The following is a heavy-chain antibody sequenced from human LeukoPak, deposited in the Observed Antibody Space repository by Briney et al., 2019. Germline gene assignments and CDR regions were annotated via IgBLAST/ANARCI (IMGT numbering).Heavy chain of an antibody. CDR3: ARDYVAAHFDY. Sequence: PGGSLRLSCVASGFTFSSFWMSWVRQAPGKGLEWVANIKQDGSEKFYVDSVKGRFTISRDNAKNSLFLQMNSLRAEDTAVYYCARDYVAAHFDYWGQGTLVTVSS. J-gene: IGHJ4*02. CDR2: IKQDGSEK. V-gene: IGHV3-7*01. D-gene: IGHD6-19*01. CDR1: GFTFSSFW.